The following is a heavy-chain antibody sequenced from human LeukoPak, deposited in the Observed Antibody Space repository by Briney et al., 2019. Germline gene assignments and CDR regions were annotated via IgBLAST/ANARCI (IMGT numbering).Heavy chain of an antibody. J-gene: IGHJ4*02. D-gene: IGHD3-3*01. V-gene: IGHV1-2*02. Sequence: ASVKVSCKASGNTFTGYYMHWVRQAPGQGLEWMGWINPNSGGTNYAQKFQGRVTMTRDTSISTAYMELSRLRSDDTAVYYCARELPYDFWSGYYTGIMDYWGQGTLVTVSS. CDR1: GNTFTGYY. CDR3: ARELPYDFWSGYYTGIMDY. CDR2: INPNSGGT.